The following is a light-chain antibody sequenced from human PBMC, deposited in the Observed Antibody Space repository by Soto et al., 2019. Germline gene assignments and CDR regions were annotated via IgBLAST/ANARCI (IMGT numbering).Light chain of an antibody. CDR3: QQYCSSGT. J-gene: IGKJ1*01. CDR1: QSVSNNY. Sequence: IVLTQSPGTLSLSTGEKATLSCRASQSVSNNYLAWYQQKPGQAPRLLIYGASNRATGIPDRFSGSGSGTDFTLTISRLEPEDFAVYYCQQYCSSGTFGQGTMVDIK. CDR2: GAS. V-gene: IGKV3-20*01.